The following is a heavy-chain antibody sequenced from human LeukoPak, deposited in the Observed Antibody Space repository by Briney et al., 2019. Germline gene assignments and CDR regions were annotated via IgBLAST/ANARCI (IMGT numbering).Heavy chain of an antibody. CDR3: ARADDSSGYWGSPAPYYFDH. D-gene: IGHD3-22*01. V-gene: IGHV1-2*02. Sequence: ASVKVSCKASGYTFTGYYMHWVRQAPGQGLEWMGWINPNSGGTNYAQKFQGRVTMTRDTSISTAYMELSRLRSDDTAVYYCARADDSSGYWGSPAPYYFDHWGQGTLVTVSS. J-gene: IGHJ4*02. CDR2: INPNSGGT. CDR1: GYTFTGYY.